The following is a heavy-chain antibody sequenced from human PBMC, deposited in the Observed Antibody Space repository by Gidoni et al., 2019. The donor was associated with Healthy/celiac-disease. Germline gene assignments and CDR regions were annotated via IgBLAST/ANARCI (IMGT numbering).Heavy chain of an antibody. CDR2: IIPLFGTA. V-gene: IGHV1-69*01. CDR3: ARVWSNNPLGAYFAY. D-gene: IGHD3-16*01. CDR1: GDTFANNA. Sequence: QVQLVQSGTEVKKSGSAVKISCKASGDTFANNAINWVRLAPGQGLEWMGGIIPLFGTANYAQKFQGRVTIPADASTSTAYMELSSLRSEDTAVYYCARVWSNNPLGAYFAYWGQGTLVTVSS. J-gene: IGHJ4*02.